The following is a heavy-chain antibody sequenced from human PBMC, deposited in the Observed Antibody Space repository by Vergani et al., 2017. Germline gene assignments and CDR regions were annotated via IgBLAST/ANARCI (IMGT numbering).Heavy chain of an antibody. V-gene: IGHV4-39*01. CDR2: IYHSGST. CDR1: GGSISSSSYY. J-gene: IGHJ6*03. D-gene: IGHD1-26*01. Sequence: QVQLQESGPGLVKPSETLSLTCTVSGGSISSSSYYWGWIRQPPGKGLEWIGSIYHSGSTYYNPSLKSRVTISVETSKNQFSLKLSAVTAADTAVYYWARHRGVGPRGYYDMDVWGKGTTVTVSS. CDR3: ARHRGVGPRGYYDMDV.